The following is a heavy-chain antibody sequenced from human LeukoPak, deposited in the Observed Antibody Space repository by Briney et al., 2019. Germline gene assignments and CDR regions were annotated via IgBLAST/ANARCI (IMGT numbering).Heavy chain of an antibody. CDR2: IKQDGSEK. Sequence: GGSLRLSCAASGFTFSSYWMSWVRQAPGKGLEWVANIKQDGSEKYYVDSVKGRFTVSRDDSKNTMSLQMNSLRAEDTAVYYCAREVYDTSGYYLDSWGQGTLVTVSA. V-gene: IGHV3-7*01. J-gene: IGHJ4*02. D-gene: IGHD3-22*01. CDR3: AREVYDTSGYYLDS. CDR1: GFTFSSYW.